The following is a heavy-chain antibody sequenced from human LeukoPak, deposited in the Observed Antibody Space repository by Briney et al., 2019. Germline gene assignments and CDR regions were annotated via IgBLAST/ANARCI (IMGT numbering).Heavy chain of an antibody. CDR3: ARAYGYNKFDY. CDR1: GFTFSSYW. V-gene: IGHV3-23*01. J-gene: IGHJ4*02. CDR2: ISGSGGST. Sequence: GGSLRLSCAASGFTFSSYWMHWVRQAPGKGLEWVSAISGSGGSTYYADSVKGRFTISRDNSKNTLYLQMNSLRAEDTAVYYCARAYGYNKFDYWGQGTLVTVSS. D-gene: IGHD5-24*01.